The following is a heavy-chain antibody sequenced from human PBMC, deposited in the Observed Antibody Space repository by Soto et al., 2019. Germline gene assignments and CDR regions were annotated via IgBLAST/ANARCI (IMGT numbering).Heavy chain of an antibody. CDR3: AREIWGGPLDF. Sequence: GGSLRLSCVASGFTFNTYTMTWVRQAPGGGLEWVSTVSRGGTTYYADSVQGRFTISIDNSKDTLYLQMSSLRAEDTAIYYCAREIWGGPLDFWGQGTLVTVSS. D-gene: IGHD3-16*01. CDR1: GFTFNTYT. V-gene: IGHV3-23*01. CDR2: VSRGGTT. J-gene: IGHJ4*02.